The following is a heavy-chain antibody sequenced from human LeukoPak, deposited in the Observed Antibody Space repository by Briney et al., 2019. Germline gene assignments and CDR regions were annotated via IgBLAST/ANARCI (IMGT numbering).Heavy chain of an antibody. D-gene: IGHD5-24*01. J-gene: IGHJ4*02. CDR1: GFTFSSYA. CDR2: ISSSGDNT. CDR3: ARGPLTGRWPDMGFDY. V-gene: IGHV3-23*01. Sequence: GGSLRLSCVASGFTFSSYAMSWVRQPPGKGLEWVSSISSSGDNTYYADSVKGRFTISRDNSKNTLYLQMNSLRAEDTAMYYCARGPLTGRWPDMGFDYWGQGTLVTVSS.